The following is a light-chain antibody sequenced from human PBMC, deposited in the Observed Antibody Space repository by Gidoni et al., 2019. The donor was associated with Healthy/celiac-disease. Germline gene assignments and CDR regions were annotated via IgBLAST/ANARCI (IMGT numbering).Light chain of an antibody. Sequence: DIQMTHSPSSLSASVGDRVPITCQASQDISNSLNWYQQKPGKAPKLLIYDASNFETGVPSRFSGSGSGTDFTFTISSLQPEDIATYYCQRYDNPLSFGGGTKVEIK. CDR2: DAS. V-gene: IGKV1-33*01. CDR3: QRYDNPLS. J-gene: IGKJ4*01. CDR1: QDISNS.